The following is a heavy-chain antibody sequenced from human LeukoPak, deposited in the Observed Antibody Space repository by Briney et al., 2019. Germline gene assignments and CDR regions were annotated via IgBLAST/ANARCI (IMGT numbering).Heavy chain of an antibody. D-gene: IGHD5-18*01. J-gene: IGHJ3*02. CDR1: GFTFSSYG. CDR3: ARDSCRWYSYGYCAFDI. CDR2: IRGSGGST. Sequence: PGGSLRLSCAASGFTFSSYGMSWVRQAPGKGLEWVSAIRGSGGSTYYADSVKGRFTISRDNSKNTLYLQMNSLRAEDTAVYYCARDSCRWYSYGYCAFDIWGQGTMVTVSS. V-gene: IGHV3-23*01.